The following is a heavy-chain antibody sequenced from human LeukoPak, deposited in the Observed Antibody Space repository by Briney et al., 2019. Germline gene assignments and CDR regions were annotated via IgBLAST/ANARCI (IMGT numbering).Heavy chain of an antibody. CDR3: AKDNYYDSSGYYLGAFDI. Sequence: GRSLRLSCAASGFTFDDYAMHWVRQAPGKGLEWVSGISWNSGSIGYADSVKGRFTISRDNAKNSLYLQMNSLRAEDTALYYCAKDNYYDSSGYYLGAFDIWGQGTMVTVSS. J-gene: IGHJ3*02. CDR1: GFTFDDYA. V-gene: IGHV3-9*01. CDR2: ISWNSGSI. D-gene: IGHD3-22*01.